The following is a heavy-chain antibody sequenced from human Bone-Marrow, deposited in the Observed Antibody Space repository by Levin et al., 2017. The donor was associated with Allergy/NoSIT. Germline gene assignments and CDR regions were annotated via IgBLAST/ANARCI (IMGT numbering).Heavy chain of an antibody. CDR1: GYTFTNYG. Sequence: GESLKISCKASGYTFTNYGINWVRQAPGQGLEWMGWISAFNGNTNYAQKVQGRVTMTTDTSTSTAYMELRSLISGDTAVYYCARGEAVLTWSDPWGQGTLVTVSS. V-gene: IGHV1-18*01. D-gene: IGHD3-9*01. CDR3: ARGEAVLTWSDP. J-gene: IGHJ5*02. CDR2: ISAFNGNT.